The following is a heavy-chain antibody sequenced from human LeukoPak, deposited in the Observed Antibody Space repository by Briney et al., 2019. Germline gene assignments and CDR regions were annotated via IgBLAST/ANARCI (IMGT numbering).Heavy chain of an antibody. Sequence: GESLKISCKGSGYSFTSYWIGWVRQMPGKGLEWMGIIYPGDSDTRYSPSFQGQVTISADKSISTAYLQWSSLKASDTAMYYCARLIRCCGGSCYSIRYGWFDPWGQGTLVTVSS. CDR1: GYSFTSYW. CDR3: ARLIRCCGGSCYSIRYGWFDP. CDR2: IYPGDSDT. D-gene: IGHD2-15*01. J-gene: IGHJ5*02. V-gene: IGHV5-51*01.